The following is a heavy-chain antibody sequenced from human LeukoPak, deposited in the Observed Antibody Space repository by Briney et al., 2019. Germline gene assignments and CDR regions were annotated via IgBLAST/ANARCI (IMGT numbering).Heavy chain of an antibody. J-gene: IGHJ4*02. CDR3: ARSPYGGPTFFDY. V-gene: IGHV4-34*01. Sequence: SETLSLTCAVYGGSLSGYYWSWIRQPPGKGLEWIGEINHSGSTNYNPSLKSRVTISVDTSKNQFSLKLSSVTAADTAVYYCARSPYGGPTFFDYWGQGTLVTVSS. D-gene: IGHD4-23*01. CDR2: INHSGST. CDR1: GGSLSGYY.